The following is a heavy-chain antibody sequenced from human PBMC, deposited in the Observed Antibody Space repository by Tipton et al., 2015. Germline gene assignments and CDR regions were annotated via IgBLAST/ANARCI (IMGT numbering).Heavy chain of an antibody. J-gene: IGHJ4*02. CDR2: SYYSGST. CDR3: ARVPFDYFDY. CDR1: GDSISSGGYY. V-gene: IGHV4-31*03. Sequence: TLSLTCTVSGDSISSGGYYWSWSRQYPGKGLEWLGYSYYSGSTYYNPSLKSRLTISVDMSKNQFSLKLGSVTAADTAVYYCARVPFDYFDYWGQGILVTVSS.